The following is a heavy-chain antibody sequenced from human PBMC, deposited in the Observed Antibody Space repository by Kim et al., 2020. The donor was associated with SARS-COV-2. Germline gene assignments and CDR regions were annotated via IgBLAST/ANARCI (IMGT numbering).Heavy chain of an antibody. Sequence: GGSLRLSCTASGFTFSTYGIHWVRQAPGKGLEWVALISHDGTKTSYGDSVKGRFTISRDNSKNSVYLQMNSLRAEDTAVYYCARGRGYTNNWSYFDHWGQGTLVTVSS. CDR3: ARGRGYTNNWSYFDH. V-gene: IGHV3-33*05. CDR2: ISHDGTKT. D-gene: IGHD6-13*01. CDR1: GFTFSTYG. J-gene: IGHJ4*02.